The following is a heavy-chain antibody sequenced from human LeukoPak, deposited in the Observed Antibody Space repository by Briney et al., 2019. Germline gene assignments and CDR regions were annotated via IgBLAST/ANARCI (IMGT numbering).Heavy chain of an antibody. Sequence: PAETLSLTCTVSGGSISSSSYYWGWIRQPPGKGLEWIGSIYYSGSTYYNPPLKSRVTISVDTSKNQFSLKLSSVTAADTAVYYCATHIVVVKGDGKDYWGQGTLVTVSS. D-gene: IGHD2-21*01. CDR2: IYYSGST. CDR1: GGSISSSSYY. V-gene: IGHV4-39*01. CDR3: ATHIVVVKGDGKDY. J-gene: IGHJ4*02.